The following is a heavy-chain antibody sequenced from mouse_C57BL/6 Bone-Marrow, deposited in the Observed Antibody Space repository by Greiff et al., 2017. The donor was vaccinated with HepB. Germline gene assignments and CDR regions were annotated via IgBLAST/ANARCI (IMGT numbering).Heavy chain of an antibody. J-gene: IGHJ2*01. CDR2: IYPRDGST. V-gene: IGHV1-78*01. CDR1: GYTFTDHT. D-gene: IGHD1-1*01. Sequence: VQVVESDAELVKPGASVKISCKVSGYTFTDHTIHWMKQRPEQGLEWIGYIYPRDGSTKYNEKFKGKATLTADKSSSTAYMQLNSLTSEDSAVYFCARSPLGYYGSSYYFDYWGQGTTLTVSS. CDR3: ARSPLGYYGSSYYFDY.